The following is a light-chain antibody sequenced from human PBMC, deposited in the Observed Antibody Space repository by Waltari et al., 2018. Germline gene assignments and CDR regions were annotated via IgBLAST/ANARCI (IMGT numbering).Light chain of an antibody. J-gene: IGKJ3*01. V-gene: IGKV1-9*01. CDR1: QGISSF. CDR3: QLAQRFPF. CDR2: AAS. Sequence: IQLTQSPSSLSASVADRVAITCRASQGISSFLAWYQQKPGKAPKLLIYAASTLQSGVPSRFSGSGSGTNFTLTINSLQPEDFATYYCQLAQRFPFFGPGTKVDVK.